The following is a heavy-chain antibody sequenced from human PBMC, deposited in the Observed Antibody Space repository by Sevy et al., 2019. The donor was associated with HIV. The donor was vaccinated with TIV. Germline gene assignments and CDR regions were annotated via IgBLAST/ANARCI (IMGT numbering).Heavy chain of an antibody. D-gene: IGHD6-19*01. CDR2: ISGNNSTI. V-gene: IGHV3-48*02. J-gene: IGHJ4*02. CDR1: GFSFESYS. Sequence: GGSLRLSCAASGFSFESYSMSWVRQAPGKGLEWIAYISGNNSTIHYADSLKGRFTISRDNAKNSLYLEMNSLRDEDTGVYYCARSGRGSGSYGLRDFDYWGQGKLVTVSS. CDR3: ARSGRGSGSYGLRDFDY.